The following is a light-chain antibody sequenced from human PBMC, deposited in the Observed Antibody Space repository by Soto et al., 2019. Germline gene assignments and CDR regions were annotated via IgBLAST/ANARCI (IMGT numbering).Light chain of an antibody. J-gene: IGKJ5*01. V-gene: IGKV3D-20*02. CDR2: GAS. Sequence: ENVLTQSPGTLSLSPGERATVSCRASQNVNNNYLVWYQQRPGQAPGLLIHGASNRAAGVPDRFTGSGSGTDLTLTISSLEPEDFAVYYCQQRSNWPPITFGQGTRLEI. CDR3: QQRSNWPPIT. CDR1: QNVNNNY.